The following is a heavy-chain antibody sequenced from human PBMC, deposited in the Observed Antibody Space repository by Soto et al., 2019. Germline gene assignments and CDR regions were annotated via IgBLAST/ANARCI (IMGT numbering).Heavy chain of an antibody. V-gene: IGHV3-23*01. J-gene: IGHJ4*02. CDR2: ISGSGGST. Sequence: GGSLRLSCAASGFTFSSYAMSWVRQAPGKGLEWVSAISGSGGSTYYADSVKGRFTISRDNSKNTLYLQMNSLRAEDTAVYYCAKDYAVVRGVIKRIFDYWGQGTLVTVSS. CDR3: AKDYAVVRGVIKRIFDY. CDR1: GFTFSSYA. D-gene: IGHD3-10*01.